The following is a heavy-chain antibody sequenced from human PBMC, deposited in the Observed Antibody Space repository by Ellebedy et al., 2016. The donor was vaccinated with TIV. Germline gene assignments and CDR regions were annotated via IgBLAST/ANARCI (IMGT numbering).Heavy chain of an antibody. V-gene: IGHV3-7*01. J-gene: IGHJ6*02. CDR2: IKTDGSEK. CDR1: GFTFSNNW. D-gene: IGHD6-6*01. Sequence: PGGSLRLSCAASGFTFSNNWMGWVRQSPERGLEGGANIKTDGSEKAYVDSRKGRFTISRDNAKNSLYLQMNSLGGDDTAVYYCAKASRGMDVWGQGTTVTVSS. CDR3: AKASRGMDV.